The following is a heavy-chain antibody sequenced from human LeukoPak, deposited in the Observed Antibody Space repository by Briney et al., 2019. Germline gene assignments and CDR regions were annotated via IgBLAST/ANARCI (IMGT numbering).Heavy chain of an antibody. Sequence: SETLSLTCNVSGASLSSYFWSWIRQPPGKGLEWIGYIYYSGSTNYNPSLKSRVTISVDTSKNQFSLKLSSVTAADTAVYYCARASYGGSSGYYYGYYYYYMDVWGKGTTVTVSS. J-gene: IGHJ6*03. D-gene: IGHD3-22*01. V-gene: IGHV4-59*01. CDR1: GASLSSYF. CDR3: ARASYGGSSGYYYGYYYYYMDV. CDR2: IYYSGST.